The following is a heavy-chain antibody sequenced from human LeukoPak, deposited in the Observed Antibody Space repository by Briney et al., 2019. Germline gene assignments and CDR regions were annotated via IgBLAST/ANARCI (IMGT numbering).Heavy chain of an antibody. J-gene: IGHJ4*02. D-gene: IGHD3-3*01. CDR1: GGSISSSSYY. CDR2: IYYSGST. V-gene: IGHV4-39*01. Sequence: PSGTLSLTCTVSGGSISSSSYYWGWIRQPPGKGLEWIGSIYYSGSTYYNPSLKSRVTISVDTSKNQFSLKLNSVTATDTALYYCARAPKWIDFWSGLSASYFDYWGQGTLVTVSS. CDR3: ARAPKWIDFWSGLSASYFDY.